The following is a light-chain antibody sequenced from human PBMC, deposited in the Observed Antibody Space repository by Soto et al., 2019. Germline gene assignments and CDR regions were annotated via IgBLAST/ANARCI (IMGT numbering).Light chain of an antibody. V-gene: IGKV1-5*03. CDR2: LAS. CDR3: QQYGSYSEA. CDR1: QIISTS. J-gene: IGKJ1*01. Sequence: DIQMTESPSTLTAFVGDRVTITCRASQIISTSLAWYQQKPGKAPKLLIYLASTLQSGVPTRFSGSGSATEFTLSINSLQPDDFATYYCQQYGSYSEAFGQGTKADIK.